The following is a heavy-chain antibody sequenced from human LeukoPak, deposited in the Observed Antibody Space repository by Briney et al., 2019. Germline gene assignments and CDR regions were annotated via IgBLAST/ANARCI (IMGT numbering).Heavy chain of an antibody. CDR3: AKNSFVVVIAIGGNDAFDI. J-gene: IGHJ3*02. CDR1: GFTFSSYA. D-gene: IGHD2-21*01. Sequence: GGSLRLSCAASGFTFSSYAMSWVRQAPGKGLEWVSAISGSGGSTYYADSVKGRFTISTDNSKNTLYLQMNSLRAEDTAVYYCAKNSFVVVIAIGGNDAFDIWGQGTMVTVSS. V-gene: IGHV3-23*01. CDR2: ISGSGGST.